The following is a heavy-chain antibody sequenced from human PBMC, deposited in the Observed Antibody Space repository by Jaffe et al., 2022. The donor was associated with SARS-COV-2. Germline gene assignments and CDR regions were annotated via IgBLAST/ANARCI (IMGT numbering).Heavy chain of an antibody. Sequence: EVQLVETGGGLIQPGGSLTLSCAASGFTVNSNYMSWVRQAPGKGLEWISIIYNDGRTYYTNSVKGRFTISRDNFQNTLYLHMSSLKAEDTAVYYCARDSYARYWGQGTLVTVSS. CDR1: GFTVNSNY. J-gene: IGHJ4*02. V-gene: IGHV3-53*02. CDR3: ARDSYARY. CDR2: IYNDGRT. D-gene: IGHD4-17*01.